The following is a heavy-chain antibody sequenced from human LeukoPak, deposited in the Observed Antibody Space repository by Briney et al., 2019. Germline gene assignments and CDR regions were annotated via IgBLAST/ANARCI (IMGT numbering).Heavy chain of an antibody. CDR3: ASVIAYYFDY. Sequence: PSETLSLTCTVSGGSISSSSYYWGWIRQPPGKGLEWIGSIYYSGSTYYNPSLKSRVTISVGTSKNQFSLKLSSVTAADTAVYYCASVIAYYFDYWGQGTLVTVSS. V-gene: IGHV4-39*07. CDR2: IYYSGST. D-gene: IGHD2/OR15-2a*01. J-gene: IGHJ4*02. CDR1: GGSISSSSYY.